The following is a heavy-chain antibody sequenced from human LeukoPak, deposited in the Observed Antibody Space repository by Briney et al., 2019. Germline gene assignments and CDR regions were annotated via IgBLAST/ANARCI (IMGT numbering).Heavy chain of an antibody. D-gene: IGHD4-17*01. CDR3: ASYGDYVRSFDY. CDR2: IKQDGSEK. V-gene: IGHV3-7*01. J-gene: IGHJ4*02. Sequence: GGSLRLSCAASGFTFSSYWMSWVRQAPGKGLEWVANIKQDGSEKYYVDSVKGRFTISRDNAKNSLYLQMNGLRAEDTAVYFCASYGDYVRSFDYWGQGTLVTVSS. CDR1: GFTFSSYW.